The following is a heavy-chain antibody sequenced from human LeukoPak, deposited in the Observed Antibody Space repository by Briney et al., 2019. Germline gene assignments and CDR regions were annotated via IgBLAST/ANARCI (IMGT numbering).Heavy chain of an antibody. CDR1: SGSISSSGSY. D-gene: IGHD6-13*01. V-gene: IGHV4-39*01. CDR2: ISYSGST. J-gene: IGHJ4*02. Sequence: SETLSLTCTLSSGSISSSGSYGGWIRQPPGKGLEWIASISYSGSTYYNPSLRSRVTISVDTSKNQFSLNLNFVTAADTAVYYSIGYTSTDVAIDYWGQGTLVTVSS. CDR3: IGYTSTDVAIDY.